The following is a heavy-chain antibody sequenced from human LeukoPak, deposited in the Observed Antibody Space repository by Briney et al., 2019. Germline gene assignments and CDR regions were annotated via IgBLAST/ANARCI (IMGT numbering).Heavy chain of an antibody. D-gene: IGHD2-15*01. V-gene: IGHV4-59*01. CDR1: GGSISSYY. J-gene: IGHJ4*02. CDR2: IYYSGST. CDR3: ARDIGVCSGGSCYSSGYFDY. Sequence: PSETLSLTCTVSGGSISSYYWSWIRQPPGKGLEWIGYIYYSGSTNYNPSLKSRVIISVDTSKNQFSLKLSSVTAADTAVYYCARDIGVCSGGSCYSSGYFDYWGQGTLITVSS.